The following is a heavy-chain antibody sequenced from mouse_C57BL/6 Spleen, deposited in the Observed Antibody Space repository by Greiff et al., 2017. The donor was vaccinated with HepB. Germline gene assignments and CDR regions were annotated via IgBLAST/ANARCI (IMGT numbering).Heavy chain of an antibody. Sequence: VQLQQSGAELVKPGASVKLSCKASGYTFTSYWMQWVKQRPGQGLEWIGEIDPSDSYTNYNQKFKGKATLTVDTSSSPAYMQLSSLTSEDSAVYYCPRDYGPSGAMDYWGQGTSVTVSA. V-gene: IGHV1-50*01. CDR1: GYTFTSYW. CDR3: PRDYGPSGAMDY. D-gene: IGHD1-1*01. CDR2: IDPSDSYT. J-gene: IGHJ4*01.